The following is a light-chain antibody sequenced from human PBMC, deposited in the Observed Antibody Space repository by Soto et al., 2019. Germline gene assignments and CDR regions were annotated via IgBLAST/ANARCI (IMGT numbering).Light chain of an antibody. Sequence: EIVLTQSPATLSLSPGERATLSCRASQSVGSFLAWYQQKSGHTPSLLIYDASNRATGIPARFSGSGSGADFTLTISSLEPEDVAVYYCQHRSNWLGTFGPGTKVDIK. V-gene: IGKV3-11*01. CDR2: DAS. CDR1: QSVGSF. CDR3: QHRSNWLGT. J-gene: IGKJ3*01.